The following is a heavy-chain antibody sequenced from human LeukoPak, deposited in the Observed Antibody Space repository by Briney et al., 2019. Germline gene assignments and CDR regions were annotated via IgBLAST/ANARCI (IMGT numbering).Heavy chain of an antibody. CDR3: ARVPPPSSTSFTFDY. D-gene: IGHD2-2*01. J-gene: IGHJ4*02. V-gene: IGHV3-74*01. CDR2: INSDGSST. CDR1: GFTFSSYW. Sequence: GGSLRLSCAASGFTFSSYWMHWVRQAPGKGLVWVSRINSDGSSTSYADSVKGRFTISRDNAKNTLYLQMNSLRAEDTAAYYCARVPPPSSTSFTFDYWGQGTLVTVSS.